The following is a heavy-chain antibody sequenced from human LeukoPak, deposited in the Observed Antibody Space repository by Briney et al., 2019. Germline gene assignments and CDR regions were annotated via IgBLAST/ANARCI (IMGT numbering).Heavy chain of an antibody. CDR3: ARDRGTWNDDGFDY. Sequence: SETLSLTCSVSGGSISNYYWSWVRQPPGKGLEWLGYIFYSGSTNYNPSLKSRVTMSVDTSKNQFSLKLSSVTAADTAVYYCARDRGTWNDDGFDYWGQGTLVTVSS. V-gene: IGHV4-59*12. CDR1: GGSISNYY. J-gene: IGHJ4*02. CDR2: IFYSGST. D-gene: IGHD1-1*01.